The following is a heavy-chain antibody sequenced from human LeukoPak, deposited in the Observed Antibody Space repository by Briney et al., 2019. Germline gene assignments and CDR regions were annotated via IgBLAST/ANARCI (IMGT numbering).Heavy chain of an antibody. D-gene: IGHD6-13*01. CDR2: IWYDARNK. Sequence: GGSLRLSCAASGFTFSSFGMHWVRQAPGKGLEWVAVIWYDARNKYYADSVKGRFTISRDNSKNTLYLQMNSLRDDDTAVYYCVRGVGVSRFNYLDSWGQGTLVIVSS. CDR1: GFTFSSFG. J-gene: IGHJ4*02. V-gene: IGHV3-33*01. CDR3: VRGVGVSRFNYLDS.